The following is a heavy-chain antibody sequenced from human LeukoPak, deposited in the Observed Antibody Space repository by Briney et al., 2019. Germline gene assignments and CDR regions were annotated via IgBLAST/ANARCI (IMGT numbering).Heavy chain of an antibody. J-gene: IGHJ5*01. CDR3: VSHDGRGGATMGAFDS. V-gene: IGHV4-39*02. CDR2: VYYGRTT. D-gene: IGHD5-12*01. CDR1: AASFISSSHH. Sequence: SETLSLTCTVSAASFISSSHHWGWLRQSPGKGPEWIGTVYYGRTTYYNPSLDGRVTISLDTSANHFSLQLNSVTAADTAVYYCVSHDGRGGATMGAFDSWGQGSLVTVSS.